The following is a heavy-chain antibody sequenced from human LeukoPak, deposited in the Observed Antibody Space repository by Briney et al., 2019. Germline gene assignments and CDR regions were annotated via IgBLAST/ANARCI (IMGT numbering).Heavy chain of an antibody. V-gene: IGHV1-8*01. CDR3: ARIGYCSSTSCPGFDY. J-gene: IGHJ4*02. Sequence: ASVKVSCKASGYTFTSYDINWVRHATGQGLEWMGWMNPNSGNTGYAQKFQGRVTMTRNTSISTAYMELSSLRSEDTAVYYCARIGYCSSTSCPGFDYWGQGTLVTVSS. CDR2: MNPNSGNT. D-gene: IGHD2-2*01. CDR1: GYTFTSYD.